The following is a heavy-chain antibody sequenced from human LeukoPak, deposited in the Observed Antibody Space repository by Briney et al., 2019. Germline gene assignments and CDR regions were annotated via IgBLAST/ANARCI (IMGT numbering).Heavy chain of an antibody. Sequence: ASVKVSCKASGYIFTSYGISWVRQAPGQGLEWMGWISGYNGNTNYAQKLQGRVTMTTDTSTSIAYMELRSLRSDDTAVYYCARDCSGGSCHFDYWGQGTLVTVSS. CDR3: ARDCSGGSCHFDY. V-gene: IGHV1-18*01. CDR1: GYIFTSYG. J-gene: IGHJ4*02. CDR2: ISGYNGNT. D-gene: IGHD2-15*01.